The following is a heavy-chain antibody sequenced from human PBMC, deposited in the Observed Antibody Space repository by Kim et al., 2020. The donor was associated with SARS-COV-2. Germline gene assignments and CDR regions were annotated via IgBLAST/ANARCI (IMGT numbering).Heavy chain of an antibody. CDR2: IDPSDSYT. V-gene: IGHV5-10-1*01. D-gene: IGHD6-6*01. Sequence: GESLKISCKGSGYSFTSYWISWVRQMPGKGLEWMGRIDPSDSYTNYSPSSQGHVTISADKSISTAYLQWSSLKASDTAMYYCARLLIAAQESGDYWGQGTLVTVSS. CDR1: GYSFTSYW. CDR3: ARLLIAAQESGDY. J-gene: IGHJ4*02.